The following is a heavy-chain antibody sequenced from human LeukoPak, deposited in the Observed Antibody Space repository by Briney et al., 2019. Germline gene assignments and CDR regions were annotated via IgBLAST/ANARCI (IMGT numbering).Heavy chain of an antibody. CDR1: GGTFSSYA. CDR3: AREEDLWAAAGTIDY. D-gene: IGHD6-13*01. CDR2: IIPIFGIA. J-gene: IGHJ4*02. V-gene: IGHV1-69*04. Sequence: SVKVPCKASGGTFSSYAISWVRQAPGQGLEWMGRIIPIFGIANYAQKFQGRVTITADKSTSTAYMELSSLRSEDTAVYYCAREEDLWAAAGTIDYWGQGTLVTVSS.